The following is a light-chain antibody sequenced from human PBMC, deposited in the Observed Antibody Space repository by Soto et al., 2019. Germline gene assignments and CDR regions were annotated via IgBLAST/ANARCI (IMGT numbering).Light chain of an antibody. CDR2: DDD. Sequence: QSVLTQPPSVSAAPGQRVTISCSGSSSNIGGNSVSWYQQLPGTAPKLLIYDDDERPSGIPDRFSGSKSGTSATLGITGFQTGDEADHYCGSWDSSLSAYVFGTGTKVTVL. CDR3: GSWDSSLSAYV. V-gene: IGLV1-51*01. CDR1: SSNIGGNS. J-gene: IGLJ1*01.